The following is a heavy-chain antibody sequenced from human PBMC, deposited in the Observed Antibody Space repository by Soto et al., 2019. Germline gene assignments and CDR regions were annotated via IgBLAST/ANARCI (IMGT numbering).Heavy chain of an antibody. J-gene: IGHJ4*02. D-gene: IGHD3-22*01. Sequence: PSETLSLTCTVSGGSISSNSYYWDWIRQPPGKGLEWIGSMYYSGATYHNPSLQSRVTISVDTSKNQFSLKLSSVTAADTAVYYCARQNGGYYDSSGYYPIDYWGQGTLVTVSS. V-gene: IGHV4-39*01. CDR2: MYYSGAT. CDR3: ARQNGGYYDSSGYYPIDY. CDR1: GGSISSNSYY.